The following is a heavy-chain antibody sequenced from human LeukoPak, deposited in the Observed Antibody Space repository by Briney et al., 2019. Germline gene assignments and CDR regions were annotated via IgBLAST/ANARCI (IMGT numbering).Heavy chain of an antibody. CDR2: IDPSDSYS. Sequence: GESLKISCKGSGYSFTSYWVSWVRQMPGKGLEWMGRIDPSDSYSNYSPSFQGHVTISAVKSITTAYLQWSSLKASDTAMYYCARAAAGTINWFDPWGQGTLVTVSS. J-gene: IGHJ5*02. CDR3: ARAAAGTINWFDP. D-gene: IGHD6-13*01. V-gene: IGHV5-10-1*01. CDR1: GYSFTSYW.